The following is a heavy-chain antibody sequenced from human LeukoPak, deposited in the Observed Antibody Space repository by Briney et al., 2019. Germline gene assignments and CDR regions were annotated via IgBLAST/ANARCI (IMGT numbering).Heavy chain of an antibody. CDR3: ARDTDYGMDV. Sequence: SVKVSCKASGGTFSSYAISWVRQAPGQGLEWMGRIIPILGIANYAQKFQGRVTITADKSTSTAYMELSSLRSEDTAVYYRARDTDYGMDVWGQGTTVTVSS. V-gene: IGHV1-69*04. CDR1: GGTFSSYA. J-gene: IGHJ6*02. D-gene: IGHD2-8*02. CDR2: IIPILGIA.